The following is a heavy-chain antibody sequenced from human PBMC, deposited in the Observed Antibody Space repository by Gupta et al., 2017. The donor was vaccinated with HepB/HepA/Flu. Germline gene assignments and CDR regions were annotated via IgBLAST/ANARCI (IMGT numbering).Heavy chain of an antibody. CDR3: ARGPTVTDYHDAFDI. Sequence: QDQMVQSGTEVKMPGSSCKVTGKASGGTLSCYDIRWVRQAPGQGLEWMGGITPIFGTANYAQKFQGRVTITADKSTSTAYMELSSLRSEDTAVYYCARGPTVTDYHDAFDIWGQGTMVTVSS. V-gene: IGHV1-69*06. CDR1: GGTLSCYD. D-gene: IGHD4-11*01. J-gene: IGHJ3*02. CDR2: ITPIFGTA.